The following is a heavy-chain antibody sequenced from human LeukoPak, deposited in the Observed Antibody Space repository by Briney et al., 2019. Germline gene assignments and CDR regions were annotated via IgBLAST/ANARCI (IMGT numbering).Heavy chain of an antibody. CDR1: GYTRIELW. CDR3: ATHTISGVFTYAFHI. V-gene: IGHV1-24*01. D-gene: IGHD3-3*01. CDR2: FDPEDGET. J-gene: IGHJ3*02. Sequence: ASVKVSCKVSGYTRIELWMHWVRQAPGKGREWMGGFDPEDGETVYAQKFQGRVTMTEDTSTDTAYMELSGLRSEDTAVYFCATHTISGVFTYAFHIWGRGTLVTVSS.